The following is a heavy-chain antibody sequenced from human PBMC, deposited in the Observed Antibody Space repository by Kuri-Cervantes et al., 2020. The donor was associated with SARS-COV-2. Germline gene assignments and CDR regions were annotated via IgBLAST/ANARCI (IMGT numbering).Heavy chain of an antibody. CDR2: INHSGGT. V-gene: IGHV4-34*01. CDR1: GGSFNNYY. D-gene: IGHD2-2*01. CDR3: ARGLVAVVPSPVLGLGPHYYSYHVDV. Sequence: SQTLSLTCAVYGGSFNNYYWSWIRQPPGKGLEWIGEINHSGGTNHNPSPKSRVIISADTSKNQFSLKMRSVTAAETAVYYCARGLVAVVPSPVLGLGPHYYSYHVDVWGRGTTVTVSS. J-gene: IGHJ6*02.